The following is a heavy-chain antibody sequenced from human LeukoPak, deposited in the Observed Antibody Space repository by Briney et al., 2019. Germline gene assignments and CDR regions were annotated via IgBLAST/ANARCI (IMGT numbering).Heavy chain of an antibody. CDR1: GFTFTDYY. J-gene: IGHJ4*02. CDR2: ISGSGGST. D-gene: IGHD3/OR15-3a*01. Sequence: SGGSLRLSCAASGFTFTDYYMSWIRQAPGKGLEWVSAISGSGGSTYYADSVKGRFTISRDNSKNTLYLQMNSLRAEDTAVYYCAKAVVNYYFFDCWGQGTLVTVSS. CDR3: AKAVVNYYFFDC. V-gene: IGHV3-23*01.